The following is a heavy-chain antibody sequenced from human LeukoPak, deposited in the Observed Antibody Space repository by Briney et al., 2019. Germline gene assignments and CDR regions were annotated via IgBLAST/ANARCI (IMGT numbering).Heavy chain of an antibody. CDR2: IKKDGSEK. Sequence: GGSLRLSCAASGFTFSSYWMHWVRQAPGKGLEWVANIKKDGSEKYYVDSVKGRFTISRDNAKTSLYLQMNSLRAEDTAVYYCARDLSGVAGYTYGRGIDYWGQGTLVTVSS. CDR3: ARDLSGVAGYTYGRGIDY. D-gene: IGHD5-18*01. J-gene: IGHJ4*02. V-gene: IGHV3-7*01. CDR1: GFTFSSYW.